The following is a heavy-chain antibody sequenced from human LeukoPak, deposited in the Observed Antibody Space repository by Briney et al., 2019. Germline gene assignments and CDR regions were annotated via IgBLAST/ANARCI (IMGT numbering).Heavy chain of an antibody. D-gene: IGHD2-21*02. V-gene: IGHV4-34*01. J-gene: IGHJ4*02. CDR3: ARLGDPYYFDY. CDR1: GESFRGYY. Sequence: SETLSLTCAVYGESFRGYYWSWIRQPPGKGLEWIGEINHSGSTNYNPSLKSRVTISVDTSKNQFSLKLSSVTAADTAVYYCARLGDPYYFDYWGQGTLVTVSS. CDR2: INHSGST.